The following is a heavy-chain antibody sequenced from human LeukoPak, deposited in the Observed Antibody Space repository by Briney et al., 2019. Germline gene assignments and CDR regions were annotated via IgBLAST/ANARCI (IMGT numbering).Heavy chain of an antibody. CDR1: GYTFTSYA. CDR2: INTNTGNP. Sequence: ASVTVTCTASGYTFTSYAMNWVRQAPGQGLEWMGWINTNTGNPTYAQGFTGRFVFSLDTSVSTAYLQISSLKAEDTAVYYCARVPDRLLWFGEFRGWFDPWGQGTLVTGSS. D-gene: IGHD3-10*01. V-gene: IGHV7-4-1*02. CDR3: ARVPDRLLWFGEFRGWFDP. J-gene: IGHJ5*02.